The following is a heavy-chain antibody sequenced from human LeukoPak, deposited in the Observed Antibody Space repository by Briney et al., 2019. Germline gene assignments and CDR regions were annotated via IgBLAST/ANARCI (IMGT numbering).Heavy chain of an antibody. Sequence: GGSLRLSCAASGFSFSDYWMSWVRQAPGKGLEWVANIKEDGSLKYYVDSVKGRFTISRDNSKNTLYLQMNSLRAEDTAVYYCARGPSGYHNTGGQGTLVTVSS. CDR1: GFSFSDYW. CDR2: IKEDGSLK. CDR3: ARGPSGYHNT. J-gene: IGHJ4*02. D-gene: IGHD5-12*01. V-gene: IGHV3-7*01.